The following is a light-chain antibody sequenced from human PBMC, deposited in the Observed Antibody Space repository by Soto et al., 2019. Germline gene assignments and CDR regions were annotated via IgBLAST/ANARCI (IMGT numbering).Light chain of an antibody. V-gene: IGLV4-69*01. CDR1: SGHSSYA. CDR2: LNSDGSH. CDR3: QTLGTGIHYV. Sequence: PVLTQSPSASASLGASVKLTCTLSSGHSSYAIAWHQQQPEKGPRYLMKLNSDGSHSKGDGIPDRFSGSSSGAERYLTISSLQSEDEADYYCQTLGTGIHYVFGTGTKVTVL. J-gene: IGLJ1*01.